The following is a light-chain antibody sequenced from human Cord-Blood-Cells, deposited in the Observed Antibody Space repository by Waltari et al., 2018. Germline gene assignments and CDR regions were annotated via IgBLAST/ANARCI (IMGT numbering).Light chain of an antibody. CDR1: SSDVGSSDL. Sequence: QSALTQPASVSGSPGQSITLSCTGTSSDVGSSDLVSWYQQHPGKAPQLMIYEGSNRPSGVSNRFSGSKSGNTASLTISGLQAEDEADYYCCSYAGSSTWVFGGGTKLTVL. V-gene: IGLV2-23*01. CDR2: EGS. CDR3: CSYAGSSTWV. J-gene: IGLJ3*02.